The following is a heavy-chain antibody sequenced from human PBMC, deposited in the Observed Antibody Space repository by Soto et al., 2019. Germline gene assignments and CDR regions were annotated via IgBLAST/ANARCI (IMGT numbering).Heavy chain of an antibody. D-gene: IGHD5-12*01. Sequence: GGSLRLSCAASGFTFSSYAMHWVRQAPGKGLEWVAVISYDGSNKYYADSVKGRFTISRDNSKNTLYLQMNSLRAEDTAVYYCARSLERWLQFVYWGQGTLVTVSS. CDR1: GFTFSSYA. CDR3: ARSLERWLQFVY. J-gene: IGHJ4*02. V-gene: IGHV3-30-3*01. CDR2: ISYDGSNK.